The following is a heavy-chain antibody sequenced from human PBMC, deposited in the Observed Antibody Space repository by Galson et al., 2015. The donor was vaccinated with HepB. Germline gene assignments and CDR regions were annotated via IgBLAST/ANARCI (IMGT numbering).Heavy chain of an antibody. J-gene: IGHJ6*02. CDR3: ARHVSMADL. CDR1: GYLFSGNW. D-gene: IGHD3-10*01. V-gene: IGHV5-51*01. CDR2: IYPGDSDT. Sequence: QSGAAAKKPGESLKISFRGSGYLFSGNWIGWLRQMPGKGLVWMGMIYPGDSDTTYNPSFEGHVTMSVDKSINTAYLQWNSLKASDSGVYYCARHVSMADLWGQGTTVIVSS.